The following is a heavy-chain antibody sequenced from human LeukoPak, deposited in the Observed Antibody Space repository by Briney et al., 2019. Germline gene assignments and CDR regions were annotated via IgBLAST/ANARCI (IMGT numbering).Heavy chain of an antibody. CDR1: GFSVSEYG. CDR2: VSYDGGHK. D-gene: IGHD2-15*01. V-gene: IGHV3-30*03. J-gene: IGHJ4*02. CDR3: ATYYCSGGSCEGGY. Sequence: GGSLRLSCVGSGFSVSEYGIHWVRQAPGKGLEWVAVVSYDGGHKYYADSVKGRFTISRDNSKNTLYLQMNSLRAEDTAVYYCATYYCSGGSCEGGYWGQGTLVTVSS.